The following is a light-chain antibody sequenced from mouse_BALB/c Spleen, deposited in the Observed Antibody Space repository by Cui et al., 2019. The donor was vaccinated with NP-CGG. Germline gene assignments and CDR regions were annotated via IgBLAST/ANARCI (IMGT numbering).Light chain of an antibody. J-gene: IGLJ1*01. Sequence: QAVVTQESALTTSPGETVTLTCRSSTGAVTTSNYAHWVQETPTHLLPGLIGGTNNRAPGVPARFSGSLIGDKAALTITGAQTEDEAIYFCALWYSNHWVFGGGTKLTVL. V-gene: IGLV1*01. CDR2: GTN. CDR1: TGAVTTSNY. CDR3: ALWYSNHWV.